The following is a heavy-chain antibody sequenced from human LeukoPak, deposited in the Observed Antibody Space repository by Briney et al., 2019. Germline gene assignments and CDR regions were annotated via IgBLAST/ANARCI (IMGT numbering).Heavy chain of an antibody. D-gene: IGHD3-3*01. V-gene: IGHV1-2*02. J-gene: IGHJ4*02. CDR1: GYTFTGYY. Sequence: ASVKVTCEASGYTFTGYYIHWVRQAPGQGLEWMGWINPNSGGTTYAQKFQGRVTMTRDTSITTTYMDLSRLTSDDTAVYYCARELWSGVNDNSPHLDHWGQGTLVTVSS. CDR2: INPNSGGT. CDR3: ARELWSGVNDNSPHLDH.